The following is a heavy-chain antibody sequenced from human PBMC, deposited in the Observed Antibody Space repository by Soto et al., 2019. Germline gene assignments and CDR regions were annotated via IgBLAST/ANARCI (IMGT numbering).Heavy chain of an antibody. Sequence: SETLSLTCTVSGGSTSSSNYYLSWSLHPPGKVLEWIGYIYFSGITNYTPSLQSRATISVDTSGSQFSLNLVSVTAADTAIYYCARGVALNPFAGHWFDSWGHGTLVTVSS. J-gene: IGHJ5*01. V-gene: IGHV4-61*01. CDR2: IYFSGIT. D-gene: IGHD2-15*01. CDR3: ARGVALNPFAGHWFDS. CDR1: GGSTSSSNYY.